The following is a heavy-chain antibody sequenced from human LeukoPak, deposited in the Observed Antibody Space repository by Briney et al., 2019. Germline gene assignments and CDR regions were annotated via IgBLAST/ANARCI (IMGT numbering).Heavy chain of an antibody. J-gene: IGHJ6*03. V-gene: IGHV3-21*01. Sequence: GGSLRLSCAASGFTFSSYSMNWVRQAPGKGLEWVSSISSSSSYIYYADSVKGRFTISRDNAKNSLYLQMNSLRAEDTAVYYCARGQYCSSTSCYNGYYYYMDVWGKGTTVTVSS. CDR1: GFTFSSYS. D-gene: IGHD2-2*02. CDR3: ARGQYCSSTSCYNGYYYYMDV. CDR2: ISSSSSYI.